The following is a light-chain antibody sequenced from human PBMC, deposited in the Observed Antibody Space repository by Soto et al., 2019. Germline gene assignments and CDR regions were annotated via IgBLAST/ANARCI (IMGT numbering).Light chain of an antibody. CDR3: QQYSSSPPT. V-gene: IGKV3-20*01. J-gene: IGKJ1*01. CDR2: GAS. CDR1: QSVTTNY. Sequence: EIVLTQSPGTLSLSAEERATLSCRASQSVTTNYLAWYQQKPGQAPRLLIYGASSRATGIPDRFSGSGSGTDFTLTISRLEPEDFAVYHCQQYSSSPPTFGQGTKVDIK.